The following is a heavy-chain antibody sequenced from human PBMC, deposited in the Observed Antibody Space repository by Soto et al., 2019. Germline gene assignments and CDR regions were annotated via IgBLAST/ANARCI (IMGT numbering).Heavy chain of an antibody. CDR2: INAGNGNT. V-gene: IGHV1-3*01. Sequence: QVQLVQSGAEVKMPGASVKVSCKASGYTFTSYAMHWVRQAPGQRLEWMGWINAGNGNTKYSQKFQGRVTITRDTSASTAYMELSSLRSEDTAVYYCARDYYDSSGYYYFDYWGQGTLVTVSS. CDR3: ARDYYDSSGYYYFDY. CDR1: GYTFTSYA. J-gene: IGHJ4*02. D-gene: IGHD3-22*01.